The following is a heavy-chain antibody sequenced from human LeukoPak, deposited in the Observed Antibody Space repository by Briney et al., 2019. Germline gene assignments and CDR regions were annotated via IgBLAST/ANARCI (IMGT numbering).Heavy chain of an antibody. Sequence: GGSLRLSCAASGFSVSSNYMSWVRQAPGQGLEWVSVIYSGGSTYYADSVKGRFTISRDKSKNTLDLQMNSLRAEDTAMYYCAGPSSGQSFDIWGQGTMVTVSS. V-gene: IGHV3-53*01. CDR2: IYSGGST. J-gene: IGHJ3*02. D-gene: IGHD6-19*01. CDR1: GFSVSSNY. CDR3: AGPSSGQSFDI.